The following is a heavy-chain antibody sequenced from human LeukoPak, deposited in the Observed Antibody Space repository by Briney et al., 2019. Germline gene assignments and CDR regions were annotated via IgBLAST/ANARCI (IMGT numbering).Heavy chain of an antibody. CDR2: IYYSGST. CDR1: GGSISSNY. V-gene: IGHV4-59*01. D-gene: IGHD4-17*01. CDR3: ARALRRSYFGY. Sequence: SETLSLTCTVSGGSISSNYWSWIRQPPGKGLEWIGYIYYSGSTNYNPSLKSRVTISVDTSKNQFSLKLSSVTAADTAVYYCARALRRSYFGYWGQGTLVTVSS. J-gene: IGHJ4*02.